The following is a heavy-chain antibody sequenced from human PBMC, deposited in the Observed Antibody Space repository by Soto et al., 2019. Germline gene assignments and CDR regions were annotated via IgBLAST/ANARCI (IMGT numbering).Heavy chain of an antibody. CDR1: GFSFSSYA. J-gene: IGHJ4*02. D-gene: IGHD4-4*01. CDR2: ISAGGGSS. CDR3: AKGSIEYSASVDN. Sequence: DVQLLESGGGLVQPGGSLRLSCAASGFSFSSYAMVWVRQAPGKGLEWVSVISAGGGSSYFADSVKGRFTISRDNSKNVVSLEMDSLRAEDTAIYFCAKGSIEYSASVDNWGKGTLVLVSS. V-gene: IGHV3-23*01.